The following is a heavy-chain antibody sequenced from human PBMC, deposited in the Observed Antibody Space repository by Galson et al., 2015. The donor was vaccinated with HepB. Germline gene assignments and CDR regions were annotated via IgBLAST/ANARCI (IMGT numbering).Heavy chain of an antibody. D-gene: IGHD4-17*01. CDR2: LIPILGIR. CDR1: GGTFSSYG. J-gene: IGHJ6*03. V-gene: IGHV1-69*10. CDR3: ARCRTVTTMDYQYYYMDV. Sequence: SVKVSCKASGGTFSSYGISWVRQAPGQGLEWMGGLIPILGIRKYAQKFQGRVTITADKSTNTAYMELSSLRSEDTALYFCARCRTVTTMDYQYYYMDVWGKGTTVTVSS.